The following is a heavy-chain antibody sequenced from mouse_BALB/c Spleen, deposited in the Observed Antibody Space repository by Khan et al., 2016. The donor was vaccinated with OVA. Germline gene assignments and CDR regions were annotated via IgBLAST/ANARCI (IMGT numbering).Heavy chain of an antibody. J-gene: IGHJ3*01. Sequence: EVELVESGGDLVKPGGSLRLSCAASGFTFSTYAMSWVRQFPDKRLEWVATINSDGYYTYSPDTLKGRFTISRNNAENTLYLQMSSLQSEDTAIYYCANHLTGSLDYWGQGTLVTVSA. CDR1: GFTFSTYA. CDR2: INSDGYYT. V-gene: IGHV5-6*01. D-gene: IGHD4-1*01. CDR3: ANHLTGSLDY.